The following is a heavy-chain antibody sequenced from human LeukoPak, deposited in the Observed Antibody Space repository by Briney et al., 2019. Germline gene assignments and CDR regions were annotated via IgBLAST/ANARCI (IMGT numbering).Heavy chain of an antibody. D-gene: IGHD4-17*01. J-gene: IGHJ4*02. V-gene: IGHV1-18*01. CDR3: VRGGAYGDPFDY. CDR1: GYTFISYA. CDR2: ISAYNGNT. Sequence: ASVKVSCKASGYTFISYAFNWVRQAPGQGLEWMGWISAYNGNTNYAQKLQGRVTMTTDTSTSTAYMELRSLRSDDTAVYYCVRGGAYGDPFDYWGQGTLVTVSS.